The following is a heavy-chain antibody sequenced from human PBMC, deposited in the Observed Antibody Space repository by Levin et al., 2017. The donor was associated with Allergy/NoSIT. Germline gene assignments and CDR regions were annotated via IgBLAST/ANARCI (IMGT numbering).Heavy chain of an antibody. CDR2: TYYRSKWYN. V-gene: IGHV6-1*01. D-gene: IGHD3-10*01. CDR3: ARELLWFGELLHLRLGFDY. J-gene: IGHJ4*02. CDR1: GDSVSSNSAA. Sequence: ASETLSLTCAISGDSVSSNSAAWNWIRQSPSRGLEWLGRTYYRSKWYNDYAVSVKSRITINPDTSKNQFSLQLNSVTPEDTAVYYCARELLWFGELLHLRLGFDYWGQGTLVTVSS.